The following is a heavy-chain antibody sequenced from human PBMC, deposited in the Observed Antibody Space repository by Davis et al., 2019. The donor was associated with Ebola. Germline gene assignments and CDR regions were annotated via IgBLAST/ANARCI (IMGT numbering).Heavy chain of an antibody. Sequence: ASVKVSCKASGYTFTSYYMHWVRQAPGQGLEWMGIINPSGGSTSYAQKFQGRVTMTRDTSTSTAYMELRSLRSDDTAVYYCARARRANQADYWGQGTLVTVSS. CDR2: INPSGGST. V-gene: IGHV1-46*01. CDR1: GYTFTSYY. CDR3: ARARRANQADY. J-gene: IGHJ4*02. D-gene: IGHD1-26*01.